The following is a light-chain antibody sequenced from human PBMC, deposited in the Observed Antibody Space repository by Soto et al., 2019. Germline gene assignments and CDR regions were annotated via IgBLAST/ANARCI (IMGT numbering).Light chain of an antibody. Sequence: IQLTQSPSSLSASVGDRVTITCRASQGINTFLAWYQQKAGKAPKLLIYAASTLQSGVPSRFSGSGSRTDFTLTISSLQSEDFATYYCQQLNSYPITFGQGTRLEIK. CDR1: QGINTF. J-gene: IGKJ5*01. CDR3: QQLNSYPIT. CDR2: AAS. V-gene: IGKV1-9*01.